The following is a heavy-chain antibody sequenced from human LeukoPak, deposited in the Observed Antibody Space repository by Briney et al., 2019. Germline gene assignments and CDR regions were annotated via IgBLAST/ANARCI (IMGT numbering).Heavy chain of an antibody. D-gene: IGHD3-22*01. V-gene: IGHV1-69*05. Sequence: SVKVSCKASGGTFSSYAISWVRQAPGQGLEWMGRIIPIFGTANYAQKFQGRVTITTDESTSTAYMELSSLRSEDTAVYYCARDSGYDSSGYYSPGAFDVWGQGTMVTVSS. CDR2: IIPIFGTA. J-gene: IGHJ3*01. CDR1: GGTFSSYA. CDR3: ARDSGYDSSGYYSPGAFDV.